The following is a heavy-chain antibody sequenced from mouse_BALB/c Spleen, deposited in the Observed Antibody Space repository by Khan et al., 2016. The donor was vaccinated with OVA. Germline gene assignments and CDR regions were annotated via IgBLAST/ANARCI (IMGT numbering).Heavy chain of an antibody. D-gene: IGHD1-1*01. J-gene: IGHJ2*02. CDR1: GYSITSDYA. Sequence: EVQLQESGPGLVKPSQSLSLTCTVTGYSITSDYAWNWIRQFPGNKLEWMGFISYSGNTKYNPSLKSRFSITRDTSKNQFFLQLNSVTTEDTATYYCAGVYGGDFDYWGQGTSLTVSS. CDR3: AGVYGGDFDY. V-gene: IGHV3-2*02. CDR2: ISYSGNT.